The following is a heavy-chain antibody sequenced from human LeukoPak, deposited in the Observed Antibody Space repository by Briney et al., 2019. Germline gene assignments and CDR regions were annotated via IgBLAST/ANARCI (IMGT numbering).Heavy chain of an antibody. CDR1: GGSFSGYY. CDR2: INHSGST. D-gene: IGHD1-26*01. V-gene: IGHV4-34*01. Sequence: SETLSLTCAVYGGSFSGYYWSWIRQPPGKGLEWIGEINHSGSTNYNPSLKSRVTISVDTSKNQLSLKLSSVTAADTAVYYCARGYGSYYNYFQHWGQGTLVTVSS. J-gene: IGHJ1*01. CDR3: ARGYGSYYNYFQH.